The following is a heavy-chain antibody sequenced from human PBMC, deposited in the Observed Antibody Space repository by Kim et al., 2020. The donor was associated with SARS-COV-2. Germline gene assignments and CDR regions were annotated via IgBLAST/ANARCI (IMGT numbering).Heavy chain of an antibody. CDR2: IYYSGST. CDR3: ARDHNAAAGTDRGLNYYYYGMDV. J-gene: IGHJ6*02. CDR1: GGSISSYY. D-gene: IGHD6-13*01. V-gene: IGHV4-59*01. Sequence: SETLSLTCTVSGGSISSYYWSWIRQPPGKGLEWIGYIYYSGSTNYNPSLKSRVTISVDTSKNQFSLKLSSVTAADTAVYYCARDHNAAAGTDRGLNYYYYGMDVWGQGTTVTVSS.